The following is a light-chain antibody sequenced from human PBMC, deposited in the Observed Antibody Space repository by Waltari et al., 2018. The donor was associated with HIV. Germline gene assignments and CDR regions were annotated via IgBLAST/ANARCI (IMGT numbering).Light chain of an antibody. V-gene: IGLV1-44*01. Sequence: QSVLTQPPSASGAPGQRVSISCSGGNSNIGRYAVSWYQPLPGTAPNLLIYSNTQRPSGVPDLFSGSKSGTSASLAIGGLQSEDEADYYCAAWDDSLSGSVVFGGGTKLTVL. CDR2: SNT. CDR1: NSNIGRYA. J-gene: IGLJ2*01. CDR3: AAWDDSLSGSVV.